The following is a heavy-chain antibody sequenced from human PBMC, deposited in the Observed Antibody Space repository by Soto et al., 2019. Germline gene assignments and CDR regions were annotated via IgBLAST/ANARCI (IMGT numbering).Heavy chain of an antibody. CDR1: GYTFTDYY. CDR3: ARGVSGWSPFDV. J-gene: IGHJ4*02. Sequence: QVQLVQSGAELKKPGASVKVSCKASGYTFTDYYVHWLRQAPGQGLEWMGWINPKSGGTHYAQKLQGWVTLPRDTSVSTAYMELNRLKSDDTAVFFCARGVSGWSPFDVWGQGTLVTVSS. CDR2: INPKSGGT. V-gene: IGHV1-2*04. D-gene: IGHD6-19*01.